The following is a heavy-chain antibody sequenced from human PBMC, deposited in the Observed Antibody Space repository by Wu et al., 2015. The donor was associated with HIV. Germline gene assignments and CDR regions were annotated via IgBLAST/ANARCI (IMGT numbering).Heavy chain of an antibody. J-gene: IGHJ4*02. D-gene: IGHD3-22*01. CDR1: GYTFTAFY. V-gene: IGHV1-2*02. CDR3: ARDAPPITTEFDQ. Sequence: QVQLVQSGAEMKKPGASVKVSCKASGYTFTAFYIHWLRQAPGQGPEWMGWINPINGATIYSENFGGRVTLTRDTSTNTAYMELSSLRSYDTAVYYCARDAPPITTEFDQWGQGTLVSVSS. CDR2: INPINGAT.